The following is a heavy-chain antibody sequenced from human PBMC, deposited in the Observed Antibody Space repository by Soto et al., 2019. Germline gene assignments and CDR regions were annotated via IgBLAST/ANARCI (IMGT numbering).Heavy chain of an antibody. CDR3: ARTLNYDILTGGPYYFDY. CDR1: GGSISSGGYY. J-gene: IGHJ4*02. V-gene: IGHV4-31*03. D-gene: IGHD3-9*01. Sequence: SETLSLTCTVSGGSISSGGYYWSWIRQHPGKGLEWIGYIYYSGSTYYNPSLKSRVTISVDTSKNQFSLKLSSVTAADTAVYYCARTLNYDILTGGPYYFDYWGQGTLVTVSS. CDR2: IYYSGST.